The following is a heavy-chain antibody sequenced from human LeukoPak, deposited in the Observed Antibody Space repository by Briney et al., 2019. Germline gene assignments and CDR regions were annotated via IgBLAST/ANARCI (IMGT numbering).Heavy chain of an antibody. CDR3: ARFDFWSGSQYFDY. CDR1: GYTFTSYD. D-gene: IGHD3-3*01. Sequence: ASVKVSCKASGYTFTSYDINWVRQATGQGLEWMGWMNPNSGNTGYAQKFQGRVTMTRNTSISTAYMGLSSLRSGDTAVYYCARFDFWSGSQYFDYWGQGTLVTVSS. CDR2: MNPNSGNT. V-gene: IGHV1-8*01. J-gene: IGHJ4*02.